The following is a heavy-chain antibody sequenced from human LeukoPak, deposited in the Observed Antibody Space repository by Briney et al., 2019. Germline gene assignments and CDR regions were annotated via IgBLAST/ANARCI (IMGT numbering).Heavy chain of an antibody. CDR3: ARAAVNLHPNHYYSMDV. CDR2: MNPYNGNT. Sequence: VSVTVSCKASGYTFTSYDINWVRQATGQGLAWMGWMNPYNGNTGHAQKFEGRVIMTRDTSISTAYLELSSLTSEDTAVYYCARAAVNLHPNHYYSMDVWGKGTTVTVSS. J-gene: IGHJ6*03. CDR1: GYTFTSYD. V-gene: IGHV1-8*01.